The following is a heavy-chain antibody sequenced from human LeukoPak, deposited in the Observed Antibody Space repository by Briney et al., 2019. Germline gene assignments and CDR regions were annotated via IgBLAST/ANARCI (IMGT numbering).Heavy chain of an antibody. D-gene: IGHD6-13*01. Sequence: GGSLRLSCAASGFTFSSYAMSWVRQAPGKGLEWVSAISGSGGSTYYADSVKGRFTISRDNSKNTLYLQMNSLRAEDTAVYYCAKDRGSSSWYTRDAFDIWGQGTMVTVSS. CDR3: AKDRGSSSWYTRDAFDI. CDR1: GFTFSSYA. V-gene: IGHV3-23*01. CDR2: ISGSGGST. J-gene: IGHJ3*02.